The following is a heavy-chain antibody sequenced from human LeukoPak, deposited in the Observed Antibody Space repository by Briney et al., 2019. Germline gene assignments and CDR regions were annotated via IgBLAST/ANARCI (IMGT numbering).Heavy chain of an antibody. J-gene: IGHJ6*03. Sequence: GRSLRLSCAASGFTFSSYGMHWVRQAPGKGLEWVAVIWYDGSNKYYADSVKGRFTISRDNSKNTLYLQMNSLRAEDTAVYYCARDGGQYYYYYYMDVWGKGTTVTVSS. CDR1: GFTFSSYG. CDR2: IWYDGSNK. V-gene: IGHV3-33*01. CDR3: ARDGGQYYYYYYMDV. D-gene: IGHD3-10*01.